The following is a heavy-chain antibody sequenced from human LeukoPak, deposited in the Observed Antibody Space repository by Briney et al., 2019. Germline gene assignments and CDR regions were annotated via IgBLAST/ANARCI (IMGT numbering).Heavy chain of an antibody. CDR3: ARDLPADYDILTGYYLPLDY. J-gene: IGHJ4*02. V-gene: IGHV1-18*01. D-gene: IGHD3-9*01. CDR2: ISAYNGNT. Sequence: GASVKVSCKASGYTFTSYGILWVRQAPGQGLEWMGWISAYNGNTNYAQKLQGRVTMTTDTSTSTAYMELRSLRSDDTAVYYCARDLPADYDILTGYYLPLDYWGQGTLVTVSS. CDR1: GYTFTSYG.